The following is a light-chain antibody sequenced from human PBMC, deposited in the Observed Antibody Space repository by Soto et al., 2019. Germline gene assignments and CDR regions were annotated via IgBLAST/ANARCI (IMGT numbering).Light chain of an antibody. CDR3: QQYDNLPSLT. Sequence: DIQMTQSPSSLSASVGNIVTITCRASQGISNYLNWYQQKPGKAPKLLIYDASNLETGVPSRFSGSGSGTDFTFTISSLQPEDIATYYCQQYDNLPSLTFGGGTKVRS. CDR2: DAS. V-gene: IGKV1-33*01. J-gene: IGKJ4*01. CDR1: QGISNY.